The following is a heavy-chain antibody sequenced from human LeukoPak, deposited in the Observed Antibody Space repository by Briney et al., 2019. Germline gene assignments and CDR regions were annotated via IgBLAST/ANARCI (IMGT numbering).Heavy chain of an antibody. J-gene: IGHJ4*02. CDR2: IRSKAYGGTT. Sequence: GGSLRLSCTASGFTFGDYAMSWVRQAPGKGLEWVGFIRSKAYGGTTEYAASVKGRFTISRDDSKSIAYLQMNSLRAEDTAVYYCAKKGGSSGSLDYWGQGTLVTVSS. D-gene: IGHD6-19*01. CDR3: AKKGGSSGSLDY. CDR1: GFTFGDYA. V-gene: IGHV3-49*04.